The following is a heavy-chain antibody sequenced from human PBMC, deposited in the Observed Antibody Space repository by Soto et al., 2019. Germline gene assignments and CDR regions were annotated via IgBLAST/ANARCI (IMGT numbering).Heavy chain of an antibody. J-gene: IGHJ4*02. CDR3: ARDGGNWHDFDY. D-gene: IGHD1-20*01. V-gene: IGHV4-31*03. CDR1: GGSISSGGYY. CDR2: IYYSGST. Sequence: QVQLQESGPGLVKPSQTLSLTCTVSGGSISSGGYYWSWIRQHPGKGLEWIGYIYYSGSTYYNPSLKSRVTISVYPSKNQFSLKLSSVTAADTAVYYCARDGGNWHDFDYWGQGTLVTVSS.